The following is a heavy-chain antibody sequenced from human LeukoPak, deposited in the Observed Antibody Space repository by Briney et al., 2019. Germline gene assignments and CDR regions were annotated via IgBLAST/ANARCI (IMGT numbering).Heavy chain of an antibody. CDR2: IYTSGST. Sequence: ASETLSLTCTVSGGSISSDNYYYSWIRQPAGKGLEWIGRIYTSGSTNYNPSLKSRVTISVDTSKNQLSLKLTSVTAADTAVYYCARGGDGVFDYWGQGTLVTVSS. V-gene: IGHV4-61*02. J-gene: IGHJ4*02. CDR3: ARGGDGVFDY. CDR1: GGSISSDNYY. D-gene: IGHD5-24*01.